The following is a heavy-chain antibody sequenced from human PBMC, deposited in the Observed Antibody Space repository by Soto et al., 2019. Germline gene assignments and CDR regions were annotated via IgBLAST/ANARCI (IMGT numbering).Heavy chain of an antibody. CDR2: IYYSGST. CDR1: GGYISSSGCC. Sequence: SETLSLTCTVSGGYISSSGCCWAWVRQHPGKGPEWIGYIYYSGSTYYNPSLKSRVTISVDTSKNQFSLKLSSVTAADTAVYYCAKTANDSSCTAAAPWGKGTLVPV. V-gene: IGHV4-31*03. D-gene: IGHD3-22*01. CDR3: AKTANDSSCTAAAP. J-gene: IGHJ5*02.